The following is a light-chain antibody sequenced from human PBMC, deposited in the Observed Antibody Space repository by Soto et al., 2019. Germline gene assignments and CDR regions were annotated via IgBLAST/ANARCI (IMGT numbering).Light chain of an antibody. CDR1: QSVSSY. CDR2: DAS. J-gene: IGKJ1*01. CDR3: QQRSNLPPA. Sequence: EIVLTQSPATLSLSPGERATLSCRASQSVSSYLACYQQKPGQAPRLLIYDASTRATGIPARFSGSGSGTDFTLTISSLEPEDFAVYYCQQRSNLPPAFGQGTKVEIK. V-gene: IGKV3-11*01.